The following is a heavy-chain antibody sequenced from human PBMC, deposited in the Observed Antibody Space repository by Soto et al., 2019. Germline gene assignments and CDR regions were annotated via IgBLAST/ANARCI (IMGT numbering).Heavy chain of an antibody. Sequence: ASVKVSCKASGYRLTSYGISWVRQAPGQGLEWMGWISGHDGNTKYTQKVQGRVTVTTDTSTSTAYMDLRSLRSDDTAVYYCAREYCSSASCYGPGFWGQGTLVTVSS. J-gene: IGHJ4*02. CDR2: ISGHDGNT. V-gene: IGHV1-18*01. D-gene: IGHD2-2*01. CDR3: AREYCSSASCYGPGF. CDR1: GYRLTSYG.